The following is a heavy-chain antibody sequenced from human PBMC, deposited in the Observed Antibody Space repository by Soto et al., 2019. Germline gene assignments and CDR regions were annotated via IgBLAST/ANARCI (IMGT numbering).Heavy chain of an antibody. CDR3: ARYGDYYYFDY. Sequence: SETLSLTCTVSGGPISRTTYYWGWIRQPPGKGLEWIGSIYSSGSTYYNPSLKSRVTIPEDTSKNQFSLKLSSVTAADTAVYYCARYGDYYYFDYWGQGILVTVSS. D-gene: IGHD4-17*01. V-gene: IGHV4-39*01. J-gene: IGHJ4*02. CDR1: GGPISRTTYY. CDR2: IYSSGST.